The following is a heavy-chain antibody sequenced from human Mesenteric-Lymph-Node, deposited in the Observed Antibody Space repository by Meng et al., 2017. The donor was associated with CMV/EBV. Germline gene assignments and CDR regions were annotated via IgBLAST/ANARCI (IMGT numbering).Heavy chain of an antibody. J-gene: IGHJ2*01. CDR3: TRDRDYLWYFDL. V-gene: IGHV3-49*04. D-gene: IGHD3-16*01. CDR1: EFSFDYYA. Sequence: GGSLRLSCTASEFSFDYYAINWVRQAPGKGLEWVGFIRSKTYGGTVEYAPSVKDRFTISRDDSKSVAYLQMNSLKTEDTAMYYCTRDRDYLWYFDLWGRGTLVTVSS. CDR2: IRSKTYGGTV.